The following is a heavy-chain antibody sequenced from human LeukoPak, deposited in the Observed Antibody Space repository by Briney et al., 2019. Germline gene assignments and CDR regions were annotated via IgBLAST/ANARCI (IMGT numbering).Heavy chain of an antibody. V-gene: IGHV4-39*07. J-gene: IGHJ4*02. CDR1: GGSISSSSYY. D-gene: IGHD1-20*01. CDR3: ARDNGGGITGTTALGY. Sequence: SETLSLTCTVSGGSISSSSYYWGWIRQPPGKGLEWIGSIYYSGSTYYNPSLKSRVTISVDTSKNQFSLKLSSVTAADTAVYYCARDNGGGITGTTALGYWGQETLVTVSS. CDR2: IYYSGST.